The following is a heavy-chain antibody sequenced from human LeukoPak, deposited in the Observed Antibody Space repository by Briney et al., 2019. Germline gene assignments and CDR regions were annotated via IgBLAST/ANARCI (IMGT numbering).Heavy chain of an antibody. CDR2: ISYDGSNK. CDR3: AKELRGYSYGLRNNWFDP. CDR1: GFTFSSYG. V-gene: IGHV3-30*18. J-gene: IGHJ5*02. D-gene: IGHD5-18*01. Sequence: GGSLRLSCAASGFTFSSYGMHWVRQAPGKGLEWVAVISYDGSNKYYADSVEGRFTISRDNSKNTLYLQMNSLRAEDTAVYYCAKELRGYSYGLRNNWFDPWGQGTLVTVSS.